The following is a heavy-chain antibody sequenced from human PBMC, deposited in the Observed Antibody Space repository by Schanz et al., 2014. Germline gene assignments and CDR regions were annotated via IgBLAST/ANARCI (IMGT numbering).Heavy chain of an antibody. J-gene: IGHJ4*02. D-gene: IGHD6-13*01. CDR2: ISPYNGNK. CDR1: GYTFTSYG. V-gene: IGHV1-18*01. Sequence: QVQLVQSGAEVKKPGASVKVSCKASGYTFTSYGISWVRQAPGQGLEWMGWISPYNGNKNYAQKLQGRVTMTADTSTSTVYMELSSLRSEDTAVYYCARDGVDAAAGGNYWGQGTLVTVSS. CDR3: ARDGVDAAAGGNY.